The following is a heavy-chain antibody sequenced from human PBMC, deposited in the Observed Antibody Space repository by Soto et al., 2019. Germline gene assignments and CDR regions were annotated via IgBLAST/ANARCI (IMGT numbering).Heavy chain of an antibody. D-gene: IGHD3-22*01. Sequence: SETLSLTCTVSGGSISSGGYYWSWIRQHPGKGLEWMGYIYNSGNTHYNRSLKSRVTMSVDRSKNQFSLKLTSVTAADTAVYYCARGYYDSSGWPYWFDPWGQGTVVTVSS. J-gene: IGHJ5*02. CDR1: GGSISSGGYY. CDR3: ARGYYDSSGWPYWFDP. CDR2: IYNSGNT. V-gene: IGHV4-31*03.